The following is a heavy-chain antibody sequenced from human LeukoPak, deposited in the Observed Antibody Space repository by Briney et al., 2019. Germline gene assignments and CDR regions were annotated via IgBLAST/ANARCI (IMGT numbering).Heavy chain of an antibody. Sequence: GESLKISCKGSGYSFTSYWIGWVRQMPGKGLEWMGIIYPGDSDTRYSPSFQGQVTISADKSISTAYLQWSSLKASDTAMYYCVRGYASNGYYYDTPPDYWGQGTLVTVSS. D-gene: IGHD3-22*01. CDR3: VRGYASNGYYYDTPPDY. CDR1: GYSFTSYW. V-gene: IGHV5-51*01. CDR2: IYPGDSDT. J-gene: IGHJ4*02.